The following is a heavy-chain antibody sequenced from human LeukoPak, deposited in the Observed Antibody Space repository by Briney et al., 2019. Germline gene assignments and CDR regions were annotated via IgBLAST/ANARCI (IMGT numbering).Heavy chain of an antibody. CDR2: INSDGSIT. D-gene: IGHD5-18*01. Sequence: GGSLRLSCTASGFSFSGHWMHWVRQAPGKGLVWVSHINSDGSITGYADSVKGRFTISRDNAKNTLYLQMNSLRAEDTAVYYCARDAVDTANAVWGQGTTVTVSS. J-gene: IGHJ6*02. CDR3: ARDAVDTANAV. V-gene: IGHV3-74*01. CDR1: GFSFSGHW.